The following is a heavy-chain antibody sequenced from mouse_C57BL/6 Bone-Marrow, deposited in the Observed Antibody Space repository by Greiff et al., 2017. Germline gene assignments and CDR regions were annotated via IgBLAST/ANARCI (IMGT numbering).Heavy chain of an antibody. CDR3: ARSSGLRFAY. J-gene: IGHJ3*01. CDR1: GYTFTSYW. Sequence: QVQLQQSGAELVKPGASVKMSCKASGYTFTSYWITWVKQRPGQGLEWIGDISPGSGSTNYNEQFKSKATLTVDTSSSTAYMQRSSLTSEDAAVYYCARSSGLRFAYWGQGTLVTVSA. CDR2: ISPGSGST. D-gene: IGHD2-4*01. V-gene: IGHV1-55*01.